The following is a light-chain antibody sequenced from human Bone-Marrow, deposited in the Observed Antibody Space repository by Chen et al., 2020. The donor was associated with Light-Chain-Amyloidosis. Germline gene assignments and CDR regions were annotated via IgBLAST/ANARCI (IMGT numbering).Light chain of an antibody. V-gene: IGKV3-20*01. CDR1: QTISSSY. CDR2: GSS. CDR3: QQYGTSPLT. J-gene: IGKJ4*01. Sequence: EIVLTQSPGTLSLSPGEGANLSCRSSQTISSSYLTWYQQKVGQAPRLLIYGSSSRATSIPDRFTGSGSVTDFTLTSNRLEPEDFAMYYCQQYGTSPLTFGGGTKVEIK.